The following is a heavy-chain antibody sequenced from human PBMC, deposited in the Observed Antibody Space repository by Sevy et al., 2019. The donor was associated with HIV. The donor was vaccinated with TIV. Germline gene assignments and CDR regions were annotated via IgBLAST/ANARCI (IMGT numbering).Heavy chain of an antibody. V-gene: IGHV3-11*04. D-gene: IGHD4-17*01. CDR2: ISSSGSTI. Sequence: GGSLRLSCAASGFTFSDYYMSWIRQAPGKGLEWVSYISSSGSTIYYADSVKGRFTISRDNAKNSLYLQMNSLRAEDTAVYYCARDRYVHPHHDYGGHAAAFDIWGQGTMVTVSS. CDR1: GFTFSDYY. J-gene: IGHJ3*02. CDR3: ARDRYVHPHHDYGGHAAAFDI.